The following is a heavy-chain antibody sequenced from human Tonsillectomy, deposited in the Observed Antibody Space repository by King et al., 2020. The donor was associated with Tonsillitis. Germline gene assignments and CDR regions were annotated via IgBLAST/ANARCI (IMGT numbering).Heavy chain of an antibody. D-gene: IGHD2-2*01. V-gene: IGHV4-39*01. CDR2: IYYSGDT. CDR3: VRLLGYCSSTSCYGESFDM. Sequence: QLQESGPGLVKPSETLSLTCSVSGRSISSSSNYLGWIRQPPGKGLEWIASIYYSGDTYYNPSLKSRVTISVDTSQNQFSLKLSSVTAADTAVFYCVRLLGYCSSTSCYGESFDMWGQGTMVTVSS. CDR1: GRSISSSSNY. J-gene: IGHJ3*02.